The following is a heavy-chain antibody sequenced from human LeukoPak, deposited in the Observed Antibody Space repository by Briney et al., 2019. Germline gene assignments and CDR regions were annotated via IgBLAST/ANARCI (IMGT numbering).Heavy chain of an antibody. D-gene: IGHD3-10*01. CDR2: MNPNSGNT. V-gene: IGHV1-8*01. Sequence: ALVKVSCKASGYTFTSYDINWVRQATGQGLEWMGWMNPNSGNTGYAQKFQGRVTMTRNTSISTAYMELSSLRSEDTAVYYCARGLLIWFGELLHSDYWGQGTLVTVSS. J-gene: IGHJ4*02. CDR3: ARGLLIWFGELLHSDY. CDR1: GYTFTSYD.